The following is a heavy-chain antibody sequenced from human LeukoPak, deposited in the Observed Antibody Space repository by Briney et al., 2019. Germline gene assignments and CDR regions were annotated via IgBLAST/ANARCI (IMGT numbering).Heavy chain of an antibody. V-gene: IGHV4-34*01. CDR2: INHSGST. CDR1: GGSFSAYY. Sequence: SSETLSLTCAVYGGSFSAYYWSWIRQPPGKGLEWIGEINHSGSTNYNPSLKSRVTISVDPSKNQFSLKLSSVTAADTAVYYCARHLVAGTIYYYYYMDVWGKGATVTVSS. D-gene: IGHD6-19*01. CDR3: ARHLVAGTIYYYYYMDV. J-gene: IGHJ6*03.